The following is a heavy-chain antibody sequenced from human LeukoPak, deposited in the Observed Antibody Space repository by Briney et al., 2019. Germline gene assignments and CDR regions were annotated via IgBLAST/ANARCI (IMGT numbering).Heavy chain of an antibody. CDR1: GFTFGHYW. Sequence: GGSLRLSCAASGFTFGHYWMSWVRQAPGKGLEWVANIKQDGGEEYYVGSVKGRFTISRGNAKDSLYLQMNSLRAEDTAVYYCARDGTRGYYVYEKWGQGTLVTVSS. CDR3: ARDGTRGYYVYEK. V-gene: IGHV3-7*04. CDR2: IKQDGGEE. D-gene: IGHD3-10*02. J-gene: IGHJ4*02.